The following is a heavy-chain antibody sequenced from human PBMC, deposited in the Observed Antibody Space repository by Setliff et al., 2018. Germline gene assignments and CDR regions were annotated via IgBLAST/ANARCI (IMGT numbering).Heavy chain of an antibody. D-gene: IGHD3-9*01. J-gene: IGHJ4*02. CDR2: IYASGST. V-gene: IGHV4-4*08. Sequence: SETLSLTCTVSGGSISSYYWSWIRQPPGKGLEWIGYIYASGSTNYNPSLKSRVTISVDTSKNQFSLKLSSVTAADTAVYYCAHSTTFDLHHDYWGQGALVTV. CDR3: AHSTTFDLHHDY. CDR1: GGSISSYY.